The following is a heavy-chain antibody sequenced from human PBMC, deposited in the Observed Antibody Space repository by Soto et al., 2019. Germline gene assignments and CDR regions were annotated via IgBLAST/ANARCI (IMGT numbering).Heavy chain of an antibody. D-gene: IGHD3-3*01. CDR3: ARGRYYYDVSGSFDY. V-gene: IGHV1-69*02. J-gene: IGHJ4*02. CDR2: IIPILGMS. CDR1: GGTFSSYT. Sequence: QVQLVQSGAEVKKPGSSVKVSCKASGGTFSSYTFSWVRQAPGQGLEWMGRIIPILGMSNYAQKFQGRVTITADKPTSTAYMELSSLRSEDTAVYYCARGRYYYDVSGSFDYWGQGTLVTVSS.